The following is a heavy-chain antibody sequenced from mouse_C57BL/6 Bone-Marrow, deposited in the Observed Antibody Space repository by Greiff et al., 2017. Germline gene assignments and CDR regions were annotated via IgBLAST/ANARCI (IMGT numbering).Heavy chain of an antibody. CDR3: ARHAYYGRAMDY. CDR1: GFTFSSYG. CDR2: ISSGGSYT. V-gene: IGHV5-6*01. Sequence: EVQVVESGGDLVKPGGSLKLSCAASGFTFSSYGMSWVRQTPDKRLEWVATISSGGSYTYYPDSVKGRFTISRDNAKHTLYLQMSSLKSEDTAMYYCARHAYYGRAMDYWGQGTSVTVSS. D-gene: IGHD1-2*01. J-gene: IGHJ4*01.